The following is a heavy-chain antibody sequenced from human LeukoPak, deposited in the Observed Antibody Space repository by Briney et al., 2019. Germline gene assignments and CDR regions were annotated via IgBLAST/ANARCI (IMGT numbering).Heavy chain of an antibody. J-gene: IGHJ6*03. CDR3: ASSIVVVVENYYYMDV. D-gene: IGHD2-15*01. V-gene: IGHV1-69*13. CDR1: GGAFSSYT. Sequence: ASVKLSCKASGGAFSSYTISWVRQAPGQGLEWMGGIIPIFGTANYAQKFQGRVTITADESTSTAYMELSSLRSEDTAVYYCASSIVVVVENYYYMDVWGKGTTVTISS. CDR2: IIPIFGTA.